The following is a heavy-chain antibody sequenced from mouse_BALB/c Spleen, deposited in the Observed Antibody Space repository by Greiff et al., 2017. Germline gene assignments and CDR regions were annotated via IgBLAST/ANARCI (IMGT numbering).Heavy chain of an antibody. V-gene: IGHV1-5*01. CDR2: IYPGNSDT. J-gene: IGHJ3*01. D-gene: IGHD1-1*01. Sequence: EVKLVESGTVLARPGASVKMSCKASGYTFTSYWMHWVKQRPGQGLEWIGAIYPGNSDTSYNQKFKGKAKLTAVTSTSTAYMELSSLTNEDSAVYYCTRSDYGSSFAWFAYWGQGTLVTVSA. CDR1: GYTFTSYW. CDR3: TRSDYGSSFAWFAY.